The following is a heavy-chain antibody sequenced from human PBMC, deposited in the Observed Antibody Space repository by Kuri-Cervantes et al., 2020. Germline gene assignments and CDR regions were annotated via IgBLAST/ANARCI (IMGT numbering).Heavy chain of an antibody. CDR3: ARERGQTSYFDY. Sequence: GESLKISCAASGFTFSSYEMNWVRQAPGKGLEWVSYITSSGSTIYYADSVKGRFTIPRDNAKNSLYLQMNSLRAEDTAVYYCARERGQTSYFDYWGQGTLVTVSS. J-gene: IGHJ4*02. V-gene: IGHV3-48*03. CDR2: ITSSGSTI. CDR1: GFTFSSYE. D-gene: IGHD3-16*01.